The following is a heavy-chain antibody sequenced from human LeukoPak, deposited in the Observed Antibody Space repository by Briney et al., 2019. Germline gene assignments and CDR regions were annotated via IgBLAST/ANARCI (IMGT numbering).Heavy chain of an antibody. V-gene: IGHV4-39*01. CDR2: IYYSGST. J-gene: IGHJ4*02. D-gene: IGHD3-16*02. Sequence: SETLSLTCTVSGRSISSSSYYCGWIRQPPGKGLEWIGSIYYSGSTYYNPSLKSRVTISVDTSKNQFSLKLSSVTAADTAVYCCASTYRGVIYYWGQGTLVTVSS. CDR1: GRSISSSSYY. CDR3: ASTYRGVIYY.